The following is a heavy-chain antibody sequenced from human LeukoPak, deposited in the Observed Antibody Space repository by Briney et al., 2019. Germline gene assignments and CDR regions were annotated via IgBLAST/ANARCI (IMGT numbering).Heavy chain of an antibody. CDR1: GFTVSSNC. V-gene: IGHV3-48*04. Sequence: GGSLRLSCAASGFTVSSNCRSWVRQAPGEGLEWVSYISSSSSTIYSADSVKGRFTISRDNAKNSLYLQMNSLRAEDTAVYYCASSQGAFDIWGQWTMVTVSS. J-gene: IGHJ3*02. CDR3: ASSQGAFDI. CDR2: ISSSSSTI.